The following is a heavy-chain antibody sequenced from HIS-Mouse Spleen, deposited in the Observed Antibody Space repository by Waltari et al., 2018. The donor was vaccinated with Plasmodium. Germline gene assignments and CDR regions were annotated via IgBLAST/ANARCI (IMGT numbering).Heavy chain of an antibody. CDR2: ISSSSYI. D-gene: IGHD3-9*01. V-gene: IGHV3-21*01. J-gene: IGHJ2*01. CDR3: AREDILTGYYNDYWYFDL. Sequence: EVQLVESGGGLVKPGGSLRLSCPASGFTFRSYRLTWVRQAPGKGLEWVSSISSSSYIYYADSVKGRFTISRDNAKNSLYLQMNSLRAEDTAVYYCAREDILTGYYNDYWYFDLWGRGTLVTVSS. CDR1: GFTFRSYR.